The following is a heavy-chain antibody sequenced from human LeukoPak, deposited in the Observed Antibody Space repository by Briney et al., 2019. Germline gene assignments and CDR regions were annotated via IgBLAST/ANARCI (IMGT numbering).Heavy chain of an antibody. CDR2: IYYSGST. V-gene: IGHV4-39*01. D-gene: IGHD1-26*01. CDR1: GCSISSSGYY. J-gene: IGHJ5*02. CDR3: ARHEYSGSYYGLSWFDP. Sequence: SETLSLTCTVSGCSISSSGYYWGWIRQPPGKGLEWIASIYYSGSTYYNPSLKSQVTISVDTSKNQLSLKLSSLTAADTAVYYCARHEYSGSYYGLSWFDPWGQGTLVTVSS.